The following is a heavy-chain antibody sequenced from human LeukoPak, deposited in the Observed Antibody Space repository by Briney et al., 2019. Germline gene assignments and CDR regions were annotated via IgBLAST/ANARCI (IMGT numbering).Heavy chain of an antibody. CDR2: ISGSGEST. CDR1: GFSFSSFA. D-gene: IGHD1-26*01. CDR3: AKDVGGTNFHYMDV. Sequence: PGGSLRLSCAASGFSFSSFAMSWVRQAPGKGLEWVSAISGSGESTYYEDSVKGRFTISRDNSKNTVDVQMNSLRAEDTAVYYCAKDVGGTNFHYMDVWGKGTTVTVSS. V-gene: IGHV3-23*01. J-gene: IGHJ6*03.